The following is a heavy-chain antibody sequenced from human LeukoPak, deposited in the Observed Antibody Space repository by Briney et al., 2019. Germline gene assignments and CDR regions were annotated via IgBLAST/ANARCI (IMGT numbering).Heavy chain of an antibody. V-gene: IGHV4-59*08. CDR1: GGSISSYS. D-gene: IGHD3-16*01. CDR3: ARTNYVWGAFDI. CDR2: FYYSGST. J-gene: IGHJ3*02. Sequence: PSETLSLTCSVSGGSISSYSWSWIRQPPGRGLEWIGYFYYSGSTNYNPSLKSRVTISVDTPENQFSLKLSSVTAADTAVYYCARTNYVWGAFDIWGQGTMVTVSS.